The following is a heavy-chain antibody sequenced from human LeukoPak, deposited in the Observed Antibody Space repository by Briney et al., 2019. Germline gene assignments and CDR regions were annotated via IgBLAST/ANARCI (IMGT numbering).Heavy chain of an antibody. CDR3: ARDRVTMVRGVMGGFDY. CDR2: IWYDGSNK. Sequence: QSGGSLRLSCAAPGFTFSSYGMHWVRQAPGKGLEWVAVIWYDGSNKYYADSVKGRFTISRDNSKSTLYLQMNSLRAEDTAAYYCARDRVTMVRGVMGGFDYWGQGTLVTVSS. CDR1: GFTFSSYG. D-gene: IGHD3-10*01. J-gene: IGHJ4*02. V-gene: IGHV3-33*01.